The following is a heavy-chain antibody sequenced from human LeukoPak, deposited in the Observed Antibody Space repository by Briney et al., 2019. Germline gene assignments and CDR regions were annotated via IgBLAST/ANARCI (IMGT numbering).Heavy chain of an antibody. J-gene: IGHJ4*02. D-gene: IGHD2-2*01. CDR3: ARAPLVPADHFDY. CDR2: ISSSSSYI. Sequence: EGSLRLSCAASGFTFSSYSMNWVRQAPGKGLEWVSSISSSSSYIYYADSVKGRFTISRDNAKNSLYLQMNSLRAEDTAVYYCARAPLVPADHFDYWGQGTLVTVSS. V-gene: IGHV3-21*01. CDR1: GFTFSSYS.